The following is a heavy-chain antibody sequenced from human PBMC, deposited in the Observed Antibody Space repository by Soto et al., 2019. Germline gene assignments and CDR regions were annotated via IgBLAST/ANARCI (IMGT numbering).Heavy chain of an antibody. CDR2: ISGSGGST. J-gene: IGHJ5*02. Sequence: GGSLRLSCAASGFTFSSYAMSWVRQAPGKGLEWVSAISGSGGSTYYADSVKGRFTISRDNSKNTLYLQMNSLRAEDTAVYYCAKTGGRITIFGVAPYKNWFDPWGQGTLVTVSS. CDR1: GFTFSSYA. CDR3: AKTGGRITIFGVAPYKNWFDP. V-gene: IGHV3-23*01. D-gene: IGHD3-3*01.